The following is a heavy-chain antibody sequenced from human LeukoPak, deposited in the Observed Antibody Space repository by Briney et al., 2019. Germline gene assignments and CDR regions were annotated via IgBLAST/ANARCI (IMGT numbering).Heavy chain of an antibody. V-gene: IGHV3-7*04. CDR1: GFTFSSYW. J-gene: IGHJ4*02. D-gene: IGHD1-1*01. CDR3: ARHKLNWYFDY. CDR2: IKQDGSEK. Sequence: PGGSLRPSCAASGFTFSSYWMSWVRQAPGKGLEWVANIKQDGSEKYYVDSVKGRFTISRDNAKNSLYLQMNSLRAEDTAVYYCARHKLNWYFDYWGQGTLVTVSS.